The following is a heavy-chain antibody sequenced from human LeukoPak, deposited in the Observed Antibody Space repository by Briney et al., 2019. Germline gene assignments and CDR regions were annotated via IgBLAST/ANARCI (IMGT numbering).Heavy chain of an antibody. Sequence: GASVKVSCKASGYTFTSYGISWVRQAPGQGLEWMGWISAYNGNTNYAQKLQGRVTMTTDTSTSTAYMELRSLRSDDTAVYYCARNWVQLPGPGGEDYWGQGTLVTVSS. J-gene: IGHJ4*02. CDR2: ISAYNGNT. D-gene: IGHD5-18*01. V-gene: IGHV1-18*04. CDR3: ARNWVQLPGPGGEDY. CDR1: GYTFTSYG.